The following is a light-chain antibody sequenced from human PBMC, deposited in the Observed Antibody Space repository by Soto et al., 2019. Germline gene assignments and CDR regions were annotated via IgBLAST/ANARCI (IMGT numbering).Light chain of an antibody. Sequence: QSVLTQPASVSGSPGQSITISCTGTSSDVSRYNYVSWYQQHPGKAPKLMIYDVSNRPSGVSDRFSGSKSGNTASLTISGLQAEDEADYYCSSYTSSSTRVFGTGTKVTVL. CDR2: DVS. CDR3: SSYTSSSTRV. J-gene: IGLJ1*01. CDR1: SSDVSRYNY. V-gene: IGLV2-14*01.